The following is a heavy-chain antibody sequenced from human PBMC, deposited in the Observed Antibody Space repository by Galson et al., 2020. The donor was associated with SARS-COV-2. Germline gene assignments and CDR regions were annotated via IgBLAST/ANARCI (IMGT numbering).Heavy chain of an antibody. CDR2: FDPEDGDT. CDR3: ATGPQSHGDPANWFDP. D-gene: IGHD4-17*01. V-gene: IGHV1-24*01. J-gene: IGHJ5*02. CDR1: GYTLTELS. Sequence: GESLKISCKVSGYTLTELSMHWVRQAPGKGLEWMGGFDPEDGDTIYAQKFQGRVTMTEDTSTDTAYMELSSLRSEDTAVYYCATGPQSHGDPANWFDPLGQGTLVTVSS.